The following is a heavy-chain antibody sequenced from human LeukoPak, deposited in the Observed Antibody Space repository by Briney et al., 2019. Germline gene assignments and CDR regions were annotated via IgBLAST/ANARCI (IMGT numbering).Heavy chain of an antibody. CDR1: GYTFTGYY. CDR2: INPNSGGT. D-gene: IGHD6-13*01. Sequence: ASVTVSCKASGYTFTGYYMHRVRQAPGQGLEWMGGINPNSGGTNYAQKFQGRVPMTRDTSISTAYMELSRLRSDDTAVYCCARDGAAVDFDYWGEGSQVTVSS. V-gene: IGHV1-2*02. CDR3: ARDGAAVDFDY. J-gene: IGHJ4*02.